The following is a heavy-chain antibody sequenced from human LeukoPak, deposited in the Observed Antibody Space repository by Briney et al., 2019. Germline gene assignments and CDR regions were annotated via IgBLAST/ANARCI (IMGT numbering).Heavy chain of an antibody. CDR2: ISGSGGST. Sequence: HPGGSLRLSCAASGLTFSSYAMSWVRQAPGKGLEWVSAISGSGGSTYYVDSVKGRFTIYRDNSKNTLYLQMNSLRAEDTAVYYCAKVYGSYYGWFDPWGQGTLVTVSS. CDR3: AKVYGSYYGWFDP. V-gene: IGHV3-23*01. CDR1: GLTFSSYA. J-gene: IGHJ5*02. D-gene: IGHD1-26*01.